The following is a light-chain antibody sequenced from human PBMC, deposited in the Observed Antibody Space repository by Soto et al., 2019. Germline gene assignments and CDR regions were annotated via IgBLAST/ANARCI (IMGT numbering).Light chain of an antibody. J-gene: IGLJ2*01. V-gene: IGLV1-40*01. CDR1: SSNIGAGYD. CDR2: ANN. Sequence: QSVLTQPPSVSGAPGQRVTISCTGSSSNIGAGYDVYWYQQLPGPAPKLLIYANNNRPSGVPDRFSGSKSGTSASLAITGLQAEDEADYYCQSYDSSLSGYVVFGGGTQLTVL. CDR3: QSYDSSLSGYVV.